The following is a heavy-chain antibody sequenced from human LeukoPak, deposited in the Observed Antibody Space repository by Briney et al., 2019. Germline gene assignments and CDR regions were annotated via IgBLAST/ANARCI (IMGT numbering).Heavy chain of an antibody. D-gene: IGHD2-15*01. CDR3: ATGYCSGGSCYATYYYGMDV. V-gene: IGHV1-24*01. CDR1: GYTLTELS. CDR2: FDPEDGET. J-gene: IGHJ6*02. Sequence: GASVTVSCKVSGYTLTELSMHWVRQAPGKGLKWMGGFDPEDGETIYAQKFQGRVTMTEDTSTDTAYMELSSLRSEDTAVYYCATGYCSGGSCYATYYYGMDVWGQGTTVTVSS.